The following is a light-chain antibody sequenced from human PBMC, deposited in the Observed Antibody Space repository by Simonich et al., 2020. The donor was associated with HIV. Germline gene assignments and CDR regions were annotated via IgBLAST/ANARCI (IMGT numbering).Light chain of an antibody. J-gene: IGKJ1*01. CDR2: AAS. Sequence: DIQMTQSPSSLSPSVGDKVTITCRASQGISNSLPWYQQKPGKAPKLLLYAASRLESGVPSRFSGSGSATDYTLTSSSLQPEDFATYYCQQYYSTPRTFGQGTKVEIK. CDR3: QQYYSTPRT. CDR1: QGISNS. V-gene: IGKV1-NL1*01.